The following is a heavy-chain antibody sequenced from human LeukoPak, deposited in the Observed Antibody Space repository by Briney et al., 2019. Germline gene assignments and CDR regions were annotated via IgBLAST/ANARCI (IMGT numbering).Heavy chain of an antibody. CDR1: GVSISNYY. V-gene: IGHV4-59*08. J-gene: IGHJ5*02. Sequence: TSETLSLTCTVSGVSISNYYWNWIRQPPGKGLEWVGHISYSGGTKYNPSLQSRVTISIDTSKNQFSLNLSSVTAADTAVYYCARRVIMSATGVPDTWLDPWGQGILVTVSS. CDR3: ARRVIMSATGVPDTWLDP. D-gene: IGHD2-8*02. CDR2: ISYSGGT.